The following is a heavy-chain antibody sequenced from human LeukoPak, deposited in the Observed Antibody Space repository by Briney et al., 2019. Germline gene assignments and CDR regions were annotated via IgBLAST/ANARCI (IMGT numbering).Heavy chain of an antibody. CDR3: ARGGGAMYDILTGYYFYY. Sequence: ASVKVSCKASGYTFTGYYMHWVRPAPGQGLEWMGWINPNSGGTNYAQKFQGWVTMTRDTSISTAYMELSRLRSDDTAVYYCARGGGAMYDILTGYYFYYWGQGTLATVSS. V-gene: IGHV1-2*04. D-gene: IGHD3-9*01. J-gene: IGHJ4*02. CDR1: GYTFTGYY. CDR2: INPNSGGT.